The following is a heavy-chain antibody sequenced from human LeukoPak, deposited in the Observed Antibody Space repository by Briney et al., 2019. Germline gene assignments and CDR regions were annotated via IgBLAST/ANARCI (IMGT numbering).Heavy chain of an antibody. D-gene: IGHD3-22*01. CDR1: GFTFSDYN. CDR3: AKDYGYDSSGYYLNYFDY. Sequence: KAGGSLRLSCAASGFTFSDYNMRWIRQAPGKGLEWVSSISRSGSTKYYADSVKGRFTISRDNAKNSLYLQMNSLRAEDTAVYYCAKDYGYDSSGYYLNYFDYWGQGTLVTVSS. V-gene: IGHV3-11*01. CDR2: ISRSGSTK. J-gene: IGHJ4*02.